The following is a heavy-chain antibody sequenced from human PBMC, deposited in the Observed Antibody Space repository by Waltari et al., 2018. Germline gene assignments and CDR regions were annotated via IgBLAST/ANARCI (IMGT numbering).Heavy chain of an antibody. V-gene: IGHV1-69*05. CDR1: GGTFSSYA. CDR3: ARGHRGLATIRYFDWFGGYYFDY. Sequence: QVQLVQSGAEVKKPGSSVKVSCKASGGTFSSYAISWVRQAPGQGLEWMGGIIPIFGTANYAQKFQGSVTITTDESTSTAYMELSSLRSEDTAVYYCARGHRGLATIRYFDWFGGYYFDYWGQGTLVTVSS. CDR2: IIPIFGTA. D-gene: IGHD3-9*01. J-gene: IGHJ4*02.